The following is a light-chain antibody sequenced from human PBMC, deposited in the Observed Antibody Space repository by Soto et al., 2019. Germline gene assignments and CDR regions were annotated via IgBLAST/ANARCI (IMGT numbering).Light chain of an antibody. Sequence: QSALTQPASVSGSPGQSITVSCTGTSSDIGASNYVSWYQQHPGKAPKLIISEVSNRPSGVSNRFSGSKSGSTASLTISGLQAEDEADYCCTSYTTSTTWVFGGGTKLTVL. CDR3: TSYTTSTTWV. CDR1: SSDIGASNY. V-gene: IGLV2-14*01. J-gene: IGLJ3*02. CDR2: EVS.